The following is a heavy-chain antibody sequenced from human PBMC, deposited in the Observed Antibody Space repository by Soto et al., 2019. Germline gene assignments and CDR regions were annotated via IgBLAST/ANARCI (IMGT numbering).Heavy chain of an antibody. CDR1: GYSFTSYW. CDR3: ALIKDCSRTDCYLASFDP. J-gene: IGHJ5*02. CDR2: IYPGDSDT. D-gene: IGHD2-2*01. Sequence: HGESLKISCKGSGYSFTSYWIGWVRQMPGKGLEWMGIIYPGDSDTRYSPSFQGQVTISADKSISTAYLQWSSLKASDSATYYCALIKDCSRTDCYLASFDPWGQGTLVTVSS. V-gene: IGHV5-51*01.